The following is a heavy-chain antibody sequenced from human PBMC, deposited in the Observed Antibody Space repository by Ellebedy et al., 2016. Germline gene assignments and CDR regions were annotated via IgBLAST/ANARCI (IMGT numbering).Heavy chain of an antibody. CDR1: GYTFTSYG. CDR2: ISAYNGNT. V-gene: IGHV1-18*01. J-gene: IGHJ6*02. CDR3: ARDHDSSGYSHYYYGMDV. D-gene: IGHD3-22*01. Sequence: ASVKVSXXASGYTFTSYGISWVRQAPGQGLEWMGWISAYNGNTNYAQKLQGRVTMTTDTSTSTAYMELRSLRSDDTAVYYCARDHDSSGYSHYYYGMDVWGQGTTVTVSS.